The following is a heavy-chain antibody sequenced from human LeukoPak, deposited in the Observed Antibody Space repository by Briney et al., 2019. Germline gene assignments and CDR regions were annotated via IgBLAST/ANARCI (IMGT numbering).Heavy chain of an antibody. D-gene: IGHD6-13*01. CDR1: GGSISSGGYY. Sequence: PSQTLSLTCTVSGGSISSGGYYWSWIRQHPGKGLEWIGYIYYSGSTYYDPSLKSRVTISVDASKNQFSLKLSCLSAADTAVYYCARDFAFSSPTGCFDYWGQGTLVTVSS. CDR3: ARDFAFSSPTGCFDY. J-gene: IGHJ4*02. V-gene: IGHV4-31*03. CDR2: IYYSGST.